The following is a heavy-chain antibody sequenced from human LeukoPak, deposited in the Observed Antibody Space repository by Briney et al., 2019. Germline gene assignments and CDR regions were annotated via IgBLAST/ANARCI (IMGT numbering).Heavy chain of an antibody. J-gene: IGHJ6*02. CDR1: GFTFGDYA. D-gene: IGHD5-12*01. CDR3: TAYDPSDYYGMDV. Sequence: PGRSLRLSCTASGFTFGDYAMTWVRQAPGKGLEWVGFIRSKAYGGTTEFAASAKGRFIISRDDSKSIAYLQMNSLKTEDTAVYYCTAYDPSDYYGMDVWGQGTTVTVS. CDR2: IRSKAYGGTT. V-gene: IGHV3-49*04.